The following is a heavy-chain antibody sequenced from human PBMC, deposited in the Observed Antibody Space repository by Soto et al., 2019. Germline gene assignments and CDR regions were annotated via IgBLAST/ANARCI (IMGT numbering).Heavy chain of an antibody. D-gene: IGHD3-22*01. CDR1: GFTFSTYS. CDR3: ASDPSSDSSGPYYFDY. Sequence: EVQLVESGGGLVKPRGSLRLSCAASGFTFSTYSMNWVRQAPGKGLEWVSSISSSRNYIYYADSVKGRFTISRDNAKNSLYLHMNSLRADDTAVYYCASDPSSDSSGPYYFDYWGQGILVTVSS. V-gene: IGHV3-21*01. J-gene: IGHJ4*02. CDR2: ISSSRNYI.